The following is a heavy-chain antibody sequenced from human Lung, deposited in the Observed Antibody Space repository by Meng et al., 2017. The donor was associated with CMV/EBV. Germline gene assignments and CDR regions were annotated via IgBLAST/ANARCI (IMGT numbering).Heavy chain of an antibody. V-gene: IGHV3-7*03. CDR3: ARGGRGAAAGQDY. Sequence: SXAASGFTFRTYWMSWVRQAPGKGLEWVANIKPDGSEKSYVDYVKGRFTISRDNAENSLYLQMDSLRAEDTAVYHCARGGRGAAAGQDYWGQGTLVTVSS. CDR1: GFTFRTYW. D-gene: IGHD6-13*01. CDR2: IKPDGSEK. J-gene: IGHJ4*02.